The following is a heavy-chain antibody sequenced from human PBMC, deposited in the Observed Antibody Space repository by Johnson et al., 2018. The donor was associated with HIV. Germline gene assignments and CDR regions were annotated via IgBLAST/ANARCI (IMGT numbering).Heavy chain of an antibody. CDR1: GFTFSSFW. Sequence: EVLLLESGGGLVQPGGSLRLSCAASGFTFSSFWIHWVRQAPGKGLEWVSRIDSGGAGTIYADSVKGRFSISRDNAKNTLYLQLDSLTVDDTAVYYCARGAYHHGFDVWGQGTMVTVSS. CDR3: ARGAYHHGFDV. CDR2: IDSGGAGT. V-gene: IGHV3-74*01. D-gene: IGHD1-26*01. J-gene: IGHJ3*01.